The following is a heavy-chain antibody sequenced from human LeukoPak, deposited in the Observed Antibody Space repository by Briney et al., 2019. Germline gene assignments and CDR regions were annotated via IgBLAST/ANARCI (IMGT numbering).Heavy chain of an antibody. CDR1: GFTFSSYA. CDR3: ARDPDSYFDY. Sequence: GRSLRLSCAASGFTFSSYAMHWVGQAPGKGLEWVAVISYDGSNKYYADSVKGRFTISRDNSKNTLYLQMNSLRAEDTAVYYCARDPDSYFDYWGQGTLVTVSS. V-gene: IGHV3-30-3*01. CDR2: ISYDGSNK. J-gene: IGHJ4*02.